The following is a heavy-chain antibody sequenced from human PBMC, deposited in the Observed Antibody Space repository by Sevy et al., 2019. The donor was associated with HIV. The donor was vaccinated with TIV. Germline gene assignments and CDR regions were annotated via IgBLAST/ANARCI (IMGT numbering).Heavy chain of an antibody. D-gene: IGHD3-22*01. CDR1: GFTVSNNY. Sequence: GGSLRLSCAASGFTVSNNYMSWVRQAPGKGLEWVSVIYSGGTTYYADSVKGRFTISRDKSKNTLYLQMNSLRAEDTAVYYCARGGYYDSSGYYYVTYFDYWGQGTLVTVSS. V-gene: IGHV3-53*01. CDR2: IYSGGTT. J-gene: IGHJ4*02. CDR3: ARGGYYDSSGYYYVTYFDY.